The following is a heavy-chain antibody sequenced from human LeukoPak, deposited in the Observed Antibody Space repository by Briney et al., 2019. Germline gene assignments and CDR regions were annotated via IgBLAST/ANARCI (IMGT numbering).Heavy chain of an antibody. J-gene: IGHJ4*02. CDR1: GGSISSGSYY. CDR3: ARARGPPYYYDSSGYYPMYYFDY. V-gene: IGHV4-61*02. D-gene: IGHD3-22*01. CDR2: IYTSGST. Sequence: SETLSLTCTVSGGSISSGSYYWSWIRQPAGKGLEWIGRIYTSGSTNYNPSLKSRVTISVDTSKNQFSLKLSSVTAADTAVYYCARARGPPYYYDSSGYYPMYYFDYWGQGTLVTVSS.